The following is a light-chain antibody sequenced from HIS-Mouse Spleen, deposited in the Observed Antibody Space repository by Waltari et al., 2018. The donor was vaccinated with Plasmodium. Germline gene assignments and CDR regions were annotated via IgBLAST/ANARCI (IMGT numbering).Light chain of an antibody. Sequence: EIVLTQSPATLSLSPGERATLSCRASQSVSSYLAWYQQKPGQAPRLLIYDASNRATGIPARFSGSGSGTEFTLTIRSLGPEDFAVYYRQQRSNWPPTFGQGTKLEIK. CDR1: QSVSSY. CDR3: QQRSNWPPT. V-gene: IGKV3-11*01. J-gene: IGKJ2*01. CDR2: DAS.